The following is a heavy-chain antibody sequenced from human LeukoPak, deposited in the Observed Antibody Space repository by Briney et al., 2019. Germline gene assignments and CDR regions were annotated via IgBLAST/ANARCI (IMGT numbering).Heavy chain of an antibody. CDR3: ARHQVAEWFSDAFDT. V-gene: IGHV4-38-2*01. D-gene: IGHD3-10*01. Sequence: PSETLFLAFVVPGYSISSGHDWGWIRQPPGKGLEGLGNMYHSGSSYYNPSLKHRDTISVHTHKNQCALKLSYVTAADTAVYYCARHQVAEWFSDAFDTWGQGTMVTVSS. CDR1: GYSISSGHD. J-gene: IGHJ3*02. CDR2: MYHSGSS.